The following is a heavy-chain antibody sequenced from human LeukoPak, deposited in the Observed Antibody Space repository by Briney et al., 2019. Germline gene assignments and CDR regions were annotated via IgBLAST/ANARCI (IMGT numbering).Heavy chain of an antibody. CDR3: ARHSRYSGWYNY. J-gene: IGHJ4*02. V-gene: IGHV4-39*01. CDR1: GGSISSSSYY. D-gene: IGHD6-19*01. Sequence: SETLSLTCTVSGGSISSSSYYWGWIRQPPGKGLEWIGSIYYSGSTYYNPSLKSRVTISVGTSKNQFSLKLSSVTAADTAVYYCARHSRYSGWYNYWGQGTLVTVSS. CDR2: IYYSGST.